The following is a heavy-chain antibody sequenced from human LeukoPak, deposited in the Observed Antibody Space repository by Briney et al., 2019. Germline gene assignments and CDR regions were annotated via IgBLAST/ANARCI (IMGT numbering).Heavy chain of an antibody. D-gene: IGHD6-13*01. CDR3: ARLVPAYSSSWHWWFDP. CDR2: IYYSGST. J-gene: IGHJ5*02. Sequence: PSETLSLTCTVSGGSISSYYWSWIRQPPGKGLEWIGYIYYSGSTNYNPSLKSRVTISVDTSKNQFSLKLSSVTAADTAVYYCARLVPAYSSSWHWWFDPWGQGTLVTVSS. CDR1: GGSISSYY. V-gene: IGHV4-59*08.